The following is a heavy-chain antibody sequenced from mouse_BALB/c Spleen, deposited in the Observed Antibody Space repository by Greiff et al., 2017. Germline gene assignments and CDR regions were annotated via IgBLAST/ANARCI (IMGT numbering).Heavy chain of an antibody. D-gene: IGHD3-1*01. V-gene: IGHV5-17*02. Sequence: EVQLVESGGGLVKPGGSRKLSCAASGFTFSSFGMHWVRQAPEKGLEWVAYISSGSSTIYYADTVKGRFTISRDNPKNTLFLQMTSLRSEDTAMYYCARRAIQNAMDYWGQGTSVTVSS. J-gene: IGHJ4*01. CDR2: ISSGSSTI. CDR3: ARRAIQNAMDY. CDR1: GFTFSSFG.